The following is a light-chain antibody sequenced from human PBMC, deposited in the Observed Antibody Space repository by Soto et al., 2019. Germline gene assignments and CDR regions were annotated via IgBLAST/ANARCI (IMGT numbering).Light chain of an antibody. J-gene: IGLJ1*01. V-gene: IGLV2-14*01. CDR2: EVT. Sequence: LAQPASVSGSPGESITISCTGASSDIGGYNYVSWYQHHPGKAPKLLIYEVTNRPSGVSNRFSGSKSGKTASLTISGLQAEDEADYYCSSYTTSGSLFYVFGTGTKVTVL. CDR3: SSYTTSGSLFYV. CDR1: SSDIGGYNY.